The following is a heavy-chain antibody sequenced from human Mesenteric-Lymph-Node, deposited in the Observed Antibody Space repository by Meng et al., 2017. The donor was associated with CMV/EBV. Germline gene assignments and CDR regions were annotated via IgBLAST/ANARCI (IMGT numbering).Heavy chain of an antibody. J-gene: IGHJ4*02. Sequence: GESLKISCEASGFTFSGYEMNWVRQAPGKGLEWVSYISSSGSTIYYADSVKGRLTISRDNAKNSLYLQMNSLRAEDTAVYYCARGNWNYVYWGQGTLVTVSS. CDR3: ARGNWNYVY. D-gene: IGHD1-7*01. CDR2: ISSSGSTI. CDR1: GFTFSGYE. V-gene: IGHV3-48*03.